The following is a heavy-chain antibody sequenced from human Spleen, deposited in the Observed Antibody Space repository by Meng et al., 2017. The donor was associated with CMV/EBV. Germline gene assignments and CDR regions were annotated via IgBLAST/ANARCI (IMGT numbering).Heavy chain of an antibody. CDR2: IYYIGST. V-gene: IGHV4-61*08. J-gene: IGHJ4*02. D-gene: IGHD6-19*01. Sequence: SETLSLTCTVSGGSVSSDVYYWNWIRQPPGKGLEWIGNIYYIGSTSYKPSLKSRVTISADTSKNQFSLRLNSVTAADTAVYYCARDVGGRSGWYLDYWGQGTLVTVSS. CDR1: GGSVSSDVYY. CDR3: ARDVGGRSGWYLDY.